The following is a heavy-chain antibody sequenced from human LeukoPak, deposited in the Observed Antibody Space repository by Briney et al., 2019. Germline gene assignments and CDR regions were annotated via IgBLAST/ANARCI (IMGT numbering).Heavy chain of an antibody. J-gene: IGHJ4*02. CDR1: GFTFSKAW. CDR2: VKSKTDGGTT. D-gene: IGHD1-1*01. V-gene: IGHV3-15*01. Sequence: GGSLRLSCAASGFTFSKAWMSWVRQAPGKGLEWVGRVKSKTDGGTTDYAAPVKGRFTISRDDPKNTLDLQMDSLKTEDTAVYYCSTGTGRTDFDYWGQGTLVTVSS. CDR3: STGTGRTDFDY.